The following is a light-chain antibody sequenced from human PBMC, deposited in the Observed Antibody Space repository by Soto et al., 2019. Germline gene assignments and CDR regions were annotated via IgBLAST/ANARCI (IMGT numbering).Light chain of an antibody. CDR1: QSVSRY. Sequence: EIVLTQSPATLSLSPGERATLSCRASQSVSRYLAWYQQKPGQAPRLLIYDASNRATGIPARFSGSGSGTDFTLTISSLEPEDFAVYYCQQRSNWPRLTFGPGTKVDIK. J-gene: IGKJ3*01. V-gene: IGKV3-11*01. CDR2: DAS. CDR3: QQRSNWPRLT.